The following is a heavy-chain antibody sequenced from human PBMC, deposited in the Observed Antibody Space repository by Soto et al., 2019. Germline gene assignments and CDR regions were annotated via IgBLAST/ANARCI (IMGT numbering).Heavy chain of an antibody. CDR1: GGSFSGFF. CDR2: VNHGGST. D-gene: IGHD2-15*01. V-gene: IGHV4-34*01. CDR3: ARAAVAAGGPFDN. Sequence: PLEPLSHTYAVSGGSFSGFFWGWIRQRPGKGLEWIGEVNHGGSTNYNPSLKSRVTISSDTSKNHFSLTLRSVTAADTAVYYCARAAVAAGGPFDNWGQGALVTVSS. J-gene: IGHJ4*02.